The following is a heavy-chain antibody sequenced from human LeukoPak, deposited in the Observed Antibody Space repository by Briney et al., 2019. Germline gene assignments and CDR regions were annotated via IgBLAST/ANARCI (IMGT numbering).Heavy chain of an antibody. CDR3: ARERTSGWDAFDF. CDR1: GFTFSSYW. Sequence: GGSLRLSCAASGFTFSSYWMHWVRQAPGKGLVWVSRINSVGSSTSYADSVKGRFTISRDNAKNTLYLQMNSLRAEDTAVYYCARERTSGWDAFDFWGQGTLVTVSS. CDR2: INSVGSST. J-gene: IGHJ4*02. V-gene: IGHV3-74*01. D-gene: IGHD6-19*01.